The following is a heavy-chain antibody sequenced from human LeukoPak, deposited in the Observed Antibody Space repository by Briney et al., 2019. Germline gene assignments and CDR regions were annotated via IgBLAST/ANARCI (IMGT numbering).Heavy chain of an antibody. CDR2: ISSSGSTI. Sequence: GGSLRLSCAASGFTFSSYEMNWVRQAPGKGLEWVSYISSSGSTIYYADSVKGRFTISRDNSKKTLYLQINSLRVEDTALYFCARKAGGGGAPLDFWGQGTRVTVSS. CDR3: ARKAGGGGAPLDF. V-gene: IGHV3-48*03. CDR1: GFTFSSYE. D-gene: IGHD2-21*01. J-gene: IGHJ4*02.